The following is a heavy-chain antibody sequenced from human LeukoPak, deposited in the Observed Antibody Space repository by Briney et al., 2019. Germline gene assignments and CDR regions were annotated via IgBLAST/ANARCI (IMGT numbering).Heavy chain of an antibody. CDR3: AKDGSDFDLDY. V-gene: IGHV3-30*02. Sequence: QSGGSLRLSCAASGFIFRNYNMHWVRQAPGKGLEWVAFIRYDGNNKDYADSVKSRFTTSRDNSKNTLFLQMNSLRVEDTALYYCAKDGSDFDLDYWGQGTLVTVSS. J-gene: IGHJ4*02. CDR1: GFIFRNYN. D-gene: IGHD1-14*01. CDR2: IRYDGNNK.